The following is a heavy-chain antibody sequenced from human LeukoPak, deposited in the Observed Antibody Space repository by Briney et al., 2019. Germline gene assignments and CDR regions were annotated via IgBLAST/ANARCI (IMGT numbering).Heavy chain of an antibody. CDR3: ARGRIAAATTYYFDY. CDR1: GGSFSGSY. D-gene: IGHD6-13*01. CDR2: INHSGST. J-gene: IGHJ4*02. V-gene: IGHV4-34*01. Sequence: PSETLSLTCAVYGGSFSGSYWSWIRQPPGKGLEWIGEINHSGSTNYNPSLKSRVTISVDTSKNQFSLQMRSVTAADTAVYYCARGRIAAATTYYFDYWGQGTLVTVSS.